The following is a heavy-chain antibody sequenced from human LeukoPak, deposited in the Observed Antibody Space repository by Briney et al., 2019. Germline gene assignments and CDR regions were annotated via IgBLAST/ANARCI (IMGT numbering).Heavy chain of an antibody. D-gene: IGHD6-19*01. Sequence: ASVKVSCKASGYTFTSYGISWVRQAHGPGLECMGWISAYNGNTNYAQKLQGRVTMTTDTSTSTAYMELRSLRSDDTAVYYCARDFGYSSGWYNGFDIWGQGTMVTVSS. CDR2: ISAYNGNT. V-gene: IGHV1-18*01. CDR3: ARDFGYSSGWYNGFDI. CDR1: GYTFTSYG. J-gene: IGHJ3*02.